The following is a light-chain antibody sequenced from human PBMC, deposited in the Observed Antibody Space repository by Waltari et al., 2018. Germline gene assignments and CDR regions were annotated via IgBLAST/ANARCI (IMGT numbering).Light chain of an antibody. CDR1: QSVNNY. V-gene: IGKV3-20*01. J-gene: IGKJ3*01. CDR2: GAS. Sequence: EIALTQSPGTLSLSPGERATLSCRASQSVNNYLAWFQQKPGQAPRLLIHGASSRATGIPDRISGSGSGTDFTLTISGLEPQDFAVYYCQQYSSSPLTFGPGTKVDIK. CDR3: QQYSSSPLT.